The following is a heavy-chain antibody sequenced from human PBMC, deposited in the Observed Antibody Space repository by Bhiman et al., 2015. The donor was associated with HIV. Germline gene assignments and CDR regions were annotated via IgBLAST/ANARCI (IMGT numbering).Heavy chain of an antibody. V-gene: IGHV3-30*04. D-gene: IGHD3-10*01. J-gene: IGHJ4*02. Sequence: QVQLVESGGGVVQPGRSLRLSCAASGFTFSSYAMHWVRQAPGKGLEWVAVISYDGSNKYYADSVKGRFTISRDNSKNTLYLQMNSLRAEDTAVYYCAREFFRGYWGQGTLVTVSS. CDR1: GFTFSSYA. CDR2: ISYDGSNK. CDR3: AREFFRGY.